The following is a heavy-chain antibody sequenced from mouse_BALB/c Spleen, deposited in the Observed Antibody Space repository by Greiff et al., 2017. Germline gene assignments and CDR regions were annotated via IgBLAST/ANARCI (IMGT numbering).Heavy chain of an antibody. Sequence: EVKLLESGPGLAKPSQSLSLTCSVTGYSITSGYYWNWIRQFPGNKLEWMCYISYDGSNNYNPSLKNRISITRDTSKNQFFLKLNSVTTEDTATYYCARDRHGNYAYWGQGTTLTVSA. CDR2: ISYDGSN. V-gene: IGHV3-6*02. CDR3: ARDRHGNYAY. J-gene: IGHJ2*01. CDR1: GYSITSGYY. D-gene: IGHD2-1*01.